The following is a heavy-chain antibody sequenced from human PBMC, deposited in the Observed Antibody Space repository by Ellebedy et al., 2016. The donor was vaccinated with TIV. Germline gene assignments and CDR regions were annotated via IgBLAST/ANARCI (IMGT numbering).Heavy chain of an antibody. V-gene: IGHV1-69*13. D-gene: IGHD5-18*01. J-gene: IGHJ6*03. CDR2: IIPIFGTA. CDR3: ARSNVDTASDYYYYYMDV. Sequence: SVKVSCXASGGTFSSYAISWVRQAPGQGLEWMGGIIPIFGTANYAQKFQGRVTITADESTSTAYMELSSLRSEDTAVYYCARSNVDTASDYYYYYMDVWGKGTTVTVSS. CDR1: GGTFSSYA.